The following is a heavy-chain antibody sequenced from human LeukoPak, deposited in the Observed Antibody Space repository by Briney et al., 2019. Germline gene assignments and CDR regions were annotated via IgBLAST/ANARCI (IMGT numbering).Heavy chain of an antibody. CDR3: AREGSRRLYMDV. D-gene: IGHD1-26*01. CDR2: INHSGST. V-gene: IGHV4-4*02. CDR1: GGSISSSYW. J-gene: IGHJ6*03. Sequence: SGTLSLTCGVSGGSISSSYWWSWVRQPPGKGLEWIGEINHSGSTNYNPSLKSRVTISVDTSNNQFSLKLSSVTAADTAVYSCAREGSRRLYMDVWGKGTTVTVSS.